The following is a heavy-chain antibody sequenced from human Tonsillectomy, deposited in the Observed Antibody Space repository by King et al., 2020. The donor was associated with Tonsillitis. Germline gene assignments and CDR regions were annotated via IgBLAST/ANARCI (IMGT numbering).Heavy chain of an antibody. CDR2: ISGSGGST. Sequence: VQLVESGGGLVQPGGSLRLSRAASGFTFSSYAMSWVRQAPGKGLEWVSAISGSGGSTYYADSVKGRFTISRDNSKNTLYLQMNSLRAEDTAVYYCAYPEFHNTIFLPSWGQGTLVTVSS. CDR1: GFTFSSYA. J-gene: IGHJ4*02. CDR3: AYPEFHNTIFLPS. D-gene: IGHD3-3*01. V-gene: IGHV3-23*04.